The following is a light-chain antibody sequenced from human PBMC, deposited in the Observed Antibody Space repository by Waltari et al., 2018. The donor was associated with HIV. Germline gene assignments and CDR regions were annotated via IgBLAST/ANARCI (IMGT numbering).Light chain of an antibody. CDR1: QRAGDR. CDR3: HQVNVLPFT. Sequence: EIVLTQSPDFQSVTAKEKVTITCRASQRAGDRIHWYQQKPHHPPKLLIKYGSQSVSGGPSRFSCSGSGTDFTLTINGLEAEDAATYYCHQVNVLPFTFGPGTKVDI. J-gene: IGKJ3*01. V-gene: IGKV6-21*01. CDR2: YGS.